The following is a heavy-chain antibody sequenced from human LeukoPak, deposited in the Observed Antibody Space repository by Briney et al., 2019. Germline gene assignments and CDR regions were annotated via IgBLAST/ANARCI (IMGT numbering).Heavy chain of an antibody. CDR2: ISSSSSYI. Sequence: GGSLRLSCAASGFTFSSYSMNWVRQAPGKGLEWVSSISSSSSYIYYAGSVKGRFTISRDNAKNSLYLQMNSLRAEDTAVYYCARVVTVTTKLVDYWGQGTLVTVSS. D-gene: IGHD4-17*01. CDR1: GFTFSSYS. V-gene: IGHV3-21*01. CDR3: ARVVTVTTKLVDY. J-gene: IGHJ4*02.